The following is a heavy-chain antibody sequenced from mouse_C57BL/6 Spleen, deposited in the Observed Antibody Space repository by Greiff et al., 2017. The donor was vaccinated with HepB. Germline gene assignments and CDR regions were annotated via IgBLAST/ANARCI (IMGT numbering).Heavy chain of an antibody. Sequence: EVQLQQSGAELVKPGASVKLSCTASGFNIKDYYMHWVKQRTEQGLEWIGRIDPEDGETKYAPNFQGKATITADTSSNTAYLQLSSLTSEDTAVYYCALSMVTTYAMDYWGQGTSVTVSS. J-gene: IGHJ4*01. CDR1: GFNIKDYY. V-gene: IGHV14-2*01. CDR2: IDPEDGET. D-gene: IGHD2-2*01. CDR3: ALSMVTTYAMDY.